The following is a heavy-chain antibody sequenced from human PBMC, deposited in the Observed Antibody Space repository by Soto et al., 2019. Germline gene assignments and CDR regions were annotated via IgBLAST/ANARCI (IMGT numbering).Heavy chain of an antibody. V-gene: IGHV1-69*01. Sequence: QVQLVQSGAEVKKPGSSVKVSCKASGGTFSSYAISWVRQAPGHGLEWMGGIIPIYGTANYAQKFQGRVTITSDESTSTAYMELSSLRSEDTAVYYCARGGVGASILDYWGQGTLVTVSS. CDR1: GGTFSSYA. J-gene: IGHJ4*02. CDR2: IIPIYGTA. CDR3: ARGGVGASILDY. D-gene: IGHD1-26*01.